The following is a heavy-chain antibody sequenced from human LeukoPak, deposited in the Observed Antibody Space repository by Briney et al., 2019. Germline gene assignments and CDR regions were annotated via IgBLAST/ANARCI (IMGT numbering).Heavy chain of an antibody. CDR2: IKQDGSEK. Sequence: GGSLRLSCAASGFTFSDFWMYWVRQAPGKGLEWVANIKQDGSEKYYVDSVKGRFTISRDNAKNSLYLQMNSLRADDTAVYYCARGGGYAWDYWGQGTLVTVSS. V-gene: IGHV3-7*01. D-gene: IGHD5-12*01. CDR1: GFTFSDFW. CDR3: ARGGGYAWDY. J-gene: IGHJ4*02.